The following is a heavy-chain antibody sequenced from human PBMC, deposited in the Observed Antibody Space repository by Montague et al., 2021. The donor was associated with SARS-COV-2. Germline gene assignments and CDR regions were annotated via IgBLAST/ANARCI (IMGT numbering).Heavy chain of an antibody. CDR3: ARTRGYDPLFDF. J-gene: IGHJ4*02. CDR2: TYYSGST. CDR1: GGSISSNF. V-gene: IGHV4-59*01. D-gene: IGHD5-12*01. Sequence: SETLSLTCTVSGGSISSNFWSWIRQPPGKGLEWIGYTYYSGSTNYNPSLKSRVTISVDTSKKQFSLQLSSVTAADTAVYYCARTRGYDPLFDFWGQGTLVTVSS.